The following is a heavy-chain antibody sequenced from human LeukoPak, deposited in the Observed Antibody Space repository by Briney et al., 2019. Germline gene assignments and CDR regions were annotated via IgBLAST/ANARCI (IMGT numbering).Heavy chain of an antibody. V-gene: IGHV1-69*05. CDR2: IIPIFGTA. Sequence: SVKVSCKASGGTFSSYAISWVRQAPGQGLEWMGGIIPIFGTANYAQKFQGRVTITTDESTSTAYMELSSLRSEDTAVYYCARTSRLRTGFDYWGQGTLVTVSS. D-gene: IGHD1-14*01. CDR3: ARTSRLRTGFDY. J-gene: IGHJ4*02. CDR1: GGTFSSYA.